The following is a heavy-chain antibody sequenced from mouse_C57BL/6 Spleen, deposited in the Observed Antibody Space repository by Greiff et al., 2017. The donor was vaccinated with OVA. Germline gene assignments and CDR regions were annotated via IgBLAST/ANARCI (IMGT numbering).Heavy chain of an antibody. CDR1: GFSLTSYG. J-gene: IGHJ4*01. CDR2: IWSGGST. V-gene: IGHV2-2*01. D-gene: IGHD1-1*01. Sequence: VQLVESGPGLVQPSQSLSITCTVSGFSLTSYGVHWVRQSPGKGLEWLGVIWSGGSTDYNAAFISRLSISKDNSKSQVFFKMNSLQADDTAIYYCAILLRRDAMDYWGQGTSVTVSS. CDR3: AILLRRDAMDY.